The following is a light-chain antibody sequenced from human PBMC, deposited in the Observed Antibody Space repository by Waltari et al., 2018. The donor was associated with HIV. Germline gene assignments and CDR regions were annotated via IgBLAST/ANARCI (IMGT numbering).Light chain of an antibody. V-gene: IGLV7-46*01. Sequence: QAVVTQEPSLTVSPGGTVTLTCGPSTGDVTPGHYAYWFQPMPGQAPGTLIYDTTHKHSWTPARFSGSLPGGKAALTLSGAQPEDEAEYYCLLSYSGARVFGGGTKLTVL. CDR3: LLSYSGARV. CDR1: TGDVTPGHY. CDR2: DTT. J-gene: IGLJ3*02.